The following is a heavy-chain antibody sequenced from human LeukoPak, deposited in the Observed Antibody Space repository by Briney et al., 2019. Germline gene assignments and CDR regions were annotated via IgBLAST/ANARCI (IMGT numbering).Heavy chain of an antibody. CDR2: IKQDGNEK. J-gene: IGHJ4*02. CDR3: ARERGGYCSGSSCSNTIDY. CDR1: GFTFSSYW. V-gene: IGHV3-7*01. D-gene: IGHD2-15*01. Sequence: GGSLRLSCAASGFTFSSYWMTWVRQAPGKGLEWVANIKQDGNEKYYVDSVKGRFTISRDNAKNSLNLQMNSLRVEDTAVYYCARERGGYCSGSSCSNTIDYWGQGTQVTVSS.